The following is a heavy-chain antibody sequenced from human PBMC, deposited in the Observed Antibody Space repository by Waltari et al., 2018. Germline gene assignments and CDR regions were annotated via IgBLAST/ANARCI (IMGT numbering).Heavy chain of an antibody. Sequence: EVQLVESGGGLVQPGGSLRLSCAASGFTFSSYEMNWVRQAPGKGLEWVSYISSSGSTIYYADSVKGRFTISRDNAKNSLYLQMNSLRAEDTAVYYCARAYDSSGYYGYWGQGTLVTVSS. CDR3: ARAYDSSGYYGY. J-gene: IGHJ4*02. D-gene: IGHD3-22*01. V-gene: IGHV3-48*03. CDR2: ISSSGSTI. CDR1: GFTFSSYE.